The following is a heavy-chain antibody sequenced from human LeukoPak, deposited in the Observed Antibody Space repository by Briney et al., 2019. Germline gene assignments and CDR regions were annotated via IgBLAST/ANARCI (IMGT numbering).Heavy chain of an antibody. D-gene: IGHD3-3*02. V-gene: IGHV4-38-2*02. CDR2: IYHSGST. Sequence: SETLSLTCTVSGYSISSGYYWGWIRQPPGQGLEWIGSIYHSGSTYYNPSLKSRVTISVDTSKNQFSLKLSSVTAADTAVYYCARVNEHRIRIFGVVRGYFDYWGQGTLVTVSS. CDR3: ARVNEHRIRIFGVVRGYFDY. J-gene: IGHJ4*02. CDR1: GYSISSGYY.